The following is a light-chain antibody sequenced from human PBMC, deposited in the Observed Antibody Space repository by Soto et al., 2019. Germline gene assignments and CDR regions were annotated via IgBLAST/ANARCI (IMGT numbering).Light chain of an antibody. CDR2: DVS. CDR3: CSYAGSYTYV. J-gene: IGLJ1*01. V-gene: IGLV2-11*01. Sequence: QSVLTQPRAVSGSPGQSVTISCTGTSREVGGYNYVSWYQQHPGKAPKLMIYDVSKRPSGVPDRFSGSKSGNTATLTISGLQAEDEADYYCCSYAGSYTYVFGTGTKVTVL. CDR1: SREVGGYNY.